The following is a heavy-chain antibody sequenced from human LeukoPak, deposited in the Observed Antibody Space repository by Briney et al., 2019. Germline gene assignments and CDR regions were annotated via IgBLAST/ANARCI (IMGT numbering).Heavy chain of an antibody. CDR1: GYSISSGYY. Sequence: PSETLSLTCAVSGYSISSGYYWGWIRQPPGKGLEWIGSIYHSGSTYYNPSLKGRVTISVDTSKNQFSLKLSSVTAADTAVYYCAAGGPGDWYDPWGQGTLVTVSS. J-gene: IGHJ5*02. CDR2: IYHSGST. CDR3: AAGGPGDWYDP. D-gene: IGHD3-16*01. V-gene: IGHV4-38-2*01.